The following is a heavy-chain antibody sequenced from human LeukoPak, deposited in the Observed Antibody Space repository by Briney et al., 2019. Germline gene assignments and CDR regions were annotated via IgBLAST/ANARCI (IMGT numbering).Heavy chain of an antibody. J-gene: IGHJ4*02. D-gene: IGHD6-13*01. CDR2: IRYDASNK. Sequence: QAGPCLSPARAVAGSTVSTNGTDSASHEPGDGLEWGAFIRYDASNKSHADSVKGRFTISRDNSKYSMYLEMISLRAEDTSVYYCAEDVYRSSWYLTWAFSYWGQGTLVTVSS. CDR1: GSTVSTNG. V-gene: IGHV3-30*02. CDR3: AEDVYRSSWYLTWAFSY.